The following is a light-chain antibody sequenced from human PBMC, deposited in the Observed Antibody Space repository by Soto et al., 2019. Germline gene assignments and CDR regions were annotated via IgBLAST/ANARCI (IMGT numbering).Light chain of an antibody. V-gene: IGKV1-33*01. CDR3: QNYDDLPYT. CDR1: QGISNF. J-gene: IGKJ2*01. Sequence: DIQMTQSPSSLSASVGDRVTITCQASQGISNFLNWYQQKPGKAPKLLIYDASILQTGVPSRFSGHGSGTDFTFTITSLQPEDIATYFCQNYDDLPYTFGQGTKLEIK. CDR2: DAS.